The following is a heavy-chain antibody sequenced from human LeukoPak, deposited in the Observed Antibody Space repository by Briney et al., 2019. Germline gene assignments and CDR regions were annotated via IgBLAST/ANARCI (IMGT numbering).Heavy chain of an antibody. CDR3: ARRGGSYLPDYYYGMDV. CDR1: GGSISSYY. D-gene: IGHD1-26*01. V-gene: IGHV4-39*01. J-gene: IGHJ6*02. Sequence: SETLSLTCTVSGGSISSYYWGWIRQPPGKGLEWIGSIYYSGSTYYNPSLKSRVTISVDTSKNQFSLKLSSVTAADTAVYYCARRGGSYLPDYYYGMDVWGQGTTVAVSS. CDR2: IYYSGST.